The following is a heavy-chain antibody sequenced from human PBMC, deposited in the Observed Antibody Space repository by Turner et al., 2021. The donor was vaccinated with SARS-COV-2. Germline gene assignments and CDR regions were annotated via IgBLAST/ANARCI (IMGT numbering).Heavy chain of an antibody. CDR1: GFTFSDYY. D-gene: IGHD6-13*01. CDR3: ARDLLAEQQLRDDYYYNYGMDV. V-gene: IGHV3-11*06. J-gene: IGHJ6*02. Sequence: QVQLVESGGGLVKPGGSLSLSCAASGFTFSDYYMSWIRQAPGKGLEWVSYISSSSSYTNYADSVKGRFTISRDNAKNSLYLQMNSLRAEDTAVYYCARDLLAEQQLRDDYYYNYGMDVWGQGTTVTVSS. CDR2: ISSSSSYT.